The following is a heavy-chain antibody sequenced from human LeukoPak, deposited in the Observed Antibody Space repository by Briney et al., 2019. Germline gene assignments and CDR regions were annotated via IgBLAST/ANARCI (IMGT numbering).Heavy chain of an antibody. J-gene: IGHJ4*02. CDR2: IYSGGST. Sequence: GGPLRLSCAASGFTVSSNYMSWVRQAPGKGLEWVSVIYSGGSTYYADSVKGRFTISRDNSKNTLYLQMNSLRAEDTAVYYCAREYGSGTGDYWGQGTLVTVSS. CDR1: GFTVSSNY. V-gene: IGHV3-53*01. CDR3: AREYGSGTGDY. D-gene: IGHD3-10*01.